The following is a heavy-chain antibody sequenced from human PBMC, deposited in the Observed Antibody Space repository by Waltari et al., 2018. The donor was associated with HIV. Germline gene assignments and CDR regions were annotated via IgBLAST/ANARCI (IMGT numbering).Heavy chain of an antibody. CDR3: ARGGFYGSGSKVN. D-gene: IGHD3-10*01. CDR2: KKQDGSGK. CDR1: GFTFSSYW. Sequence: EVQLVESGGGLVQPGGSLRLSCAASGFTFSSYWMSWVRQAPGKGVEWVANKKQDGSGKYYVDSVNGRFTISRDNAENSLYLQMNSLRAEDTAVYYCARGGFYGSGSKVNWGQGTLVTVSS. V-gene: IGHV3-7*04. J-gene: IGHJ4*02.